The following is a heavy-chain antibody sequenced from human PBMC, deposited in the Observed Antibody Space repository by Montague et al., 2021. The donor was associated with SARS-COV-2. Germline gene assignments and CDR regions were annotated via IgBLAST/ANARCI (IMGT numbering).Heavy chain of an antibody. V-gene: IGHV3-48*02. J-gene: IGHJ4*02. D-gene: IGHD3-10*01. Sequence: SLRLSCAASGFIFSSFNMNWFRQAPGKGLERVSFSSTSSSNICYADTMRGPFTISRDQAKNSLYLQMNSLRDEDTDVYYCATERGGYGADGGFDFWGQGSLVTVSS. CDR3: ATERGGYGADGGFDF. CDR1: GFIFSSFN. CDR2: SSTSSSNI.